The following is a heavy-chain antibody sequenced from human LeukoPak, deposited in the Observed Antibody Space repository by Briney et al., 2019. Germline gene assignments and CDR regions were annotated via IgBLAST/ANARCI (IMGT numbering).Heavy chain of an antibody. CDR2: IYYSGST. Sequence: SQTLSLTCTVSGGSISSGDYYWSWIRQPPGKGLEWIGYIYYSGSTYYNPSLKSRVTISVDTSKNQFSLKLSSVTAADTAVYYCARDLLRINDAFDIWGQGTMVTVSS. D-gene: IGHD3-10*01. CDR3: ARDLLRINDAFDI. J-gene: IGHJ3*02. CDR1: GGSISSGDYY. V-gene: IGHV4-30-4*01.